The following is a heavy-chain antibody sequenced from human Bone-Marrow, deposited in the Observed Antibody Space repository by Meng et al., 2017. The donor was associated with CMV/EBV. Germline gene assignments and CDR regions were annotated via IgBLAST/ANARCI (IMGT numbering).Heavy chain of an antibody. CDR3: ARVRKKSYSTSLSYFDY. Sequence: ASVKVSCKASGYTFTGYYMHWVRQAPGQGLEWMGWINPNSGGTNYAQKLQGRVTMTRDTSISTAYMELSRLRSDDTAVYYCARVRKKSYSTSLSYFDYWGQGTLVTVSS. CDR1: GYTFTGYY. CDR2: INPNSGGT. J-gene: IGHJ4*02. D-gene: IGHD2-2*01. V-gene: IGHV1-2*02.